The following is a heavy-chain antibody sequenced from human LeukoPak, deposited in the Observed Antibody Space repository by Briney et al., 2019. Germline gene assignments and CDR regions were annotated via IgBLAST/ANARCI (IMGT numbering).Heavy chain of an antibody. CDR3: ASGSGWFAYFDY. CDR2: IYYSGST. J-gene: IGHJ4*02. CDR1: GGSFSSYY. D-gene: IGHD6-19*01. V-gene: IGHV4-59*01. Sequence: PSETLSLTCAVYGGSFSSYYWSWIRQPPGKGLEWIGYIYYSGSTNYNPSLKSRVTISVDTSKNQFSLKLSSVTAADTAVYYCASGSGWFAYFDYWGQGTLVTVSS.